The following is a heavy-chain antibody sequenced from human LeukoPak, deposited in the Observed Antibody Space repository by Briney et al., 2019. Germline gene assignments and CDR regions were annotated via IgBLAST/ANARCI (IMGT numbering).Heavy chain of an antibody. D-gene: IGHD5-12*01. CDR2: IKQDGSEK. CDR1: GFTFSSYW. Sequence: GGSLRLSCAASGFTFSSYWMSWVRQAPGKGLEWVANIKQDGSEKYYVDSVKGRFTISRGNAKNSLYLQMNSLRAEDTAVYYCARARTRGYSGYGEGYWGQGTLVTVSS. J-gene: IGHJ4*02. CDR3: ARARTRGYSGYGEGY. V-gene: IGHV3-7*03.